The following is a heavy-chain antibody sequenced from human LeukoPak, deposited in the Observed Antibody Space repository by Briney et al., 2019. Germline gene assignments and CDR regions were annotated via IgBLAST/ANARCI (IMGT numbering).Heavy chain of an antibody. CDR3: ARDARYFANNWFDP. CDR1: GFTFSSYS. D-gene: IGHD3-9*01. CDR2: ISSSSSYI. V-gene: IGHV3-21*01. J-gene: IGHJ5*02. Sequence: GGSLSLSCAASGFTFSSYSMNWVRRAQGKGREWVSSISSSSSYIYYADSGKGPFTIYRDNAKNSLYLQMNSLRAEDTAVYYCARDARYFANNWFDPWGQGTLVTVSS.